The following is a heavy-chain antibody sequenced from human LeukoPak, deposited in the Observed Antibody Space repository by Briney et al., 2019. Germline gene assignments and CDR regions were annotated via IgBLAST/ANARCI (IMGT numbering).Heavy chain of an antibody. J-gene: IGHJ5*02. D-gene: IGHD2-2*01. Sequence: ASVTVSCKVSGYTLTELSMHWVRQAPGKGLEWMGGFDPEDGETIYAQKFQGRVTMTEDTSTDTAYMERSSLRSEDTAVYYCATVGYCSSTSCCRLFDPWGQGTLVTVSS. V-gene: IGHV1-24*01. CDR2: FDPEDGET. CDR1: GYTLTELS. CDR3: ATVGYCSSTSCCRLFDP.